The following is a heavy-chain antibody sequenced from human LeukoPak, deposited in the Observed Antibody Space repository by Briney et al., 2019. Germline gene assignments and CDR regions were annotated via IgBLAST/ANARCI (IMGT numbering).Heavy chain of an antibody. CDR2: ISWHNGNI. D-gene: IGHD1-1*01. CDR1: GFTFYDYA. V-gene: IGHV3-9*01. CDR3: AAGRDSQLFGMDV. Sequence: PGGSLRLSCAASGFTFYDYAMHWVRQAPGKGLEWVSSISWHNGNIAYADSVKGRFTISRDNAKNSLYLQMNSLRAEDTALYYCAAGRDSQLFGMDVWGQGTTVSVSS. J-gene: IGHJ6*02.